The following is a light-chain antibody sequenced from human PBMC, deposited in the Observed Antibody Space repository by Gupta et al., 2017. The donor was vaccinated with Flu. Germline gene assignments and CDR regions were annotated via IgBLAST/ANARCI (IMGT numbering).Light chain of an antibody. CDR2: GNN. J-gene: IGLJ1*01. V-gene: IGLV1-44*01. CDR1: NSNIGSNT. Sequence: QSVLAQPPSVSGTPGQRVTISCSGSNSNIGSNTVNWYQQVPGTAPKLLMYGNNQRPSGVPDRFSGSKSGTSASLAISGLQSEEEADYYCEAWDDSLNGHYVFGTGTKFTVL. CDR3: EAWDDSLNGHYV.